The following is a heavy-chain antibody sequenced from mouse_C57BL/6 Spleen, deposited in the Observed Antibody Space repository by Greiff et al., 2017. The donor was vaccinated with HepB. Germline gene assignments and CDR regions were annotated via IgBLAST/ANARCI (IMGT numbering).Heavy chain of an antibody. J-gene: IGHJ1*03. CDR3: ARVQYYYGSSYRYFDV. D-gene: IGHD1-1*01. CDR2: ISNGGGST. Sequence: EVKLMESGGGLVQPGGSLKLSCAASGFTFSDYYMYWVRQTPEKRLEWVAYISNGGGSTYYPDTVKGRFTISRDNAKNTLYLQMSRLKSEDTAMYYCARVQYYYGSSYRYFDVWGTGTTVTVSS. V-gene: IGHV5-12*01. CDR1: GFTFSDYY.